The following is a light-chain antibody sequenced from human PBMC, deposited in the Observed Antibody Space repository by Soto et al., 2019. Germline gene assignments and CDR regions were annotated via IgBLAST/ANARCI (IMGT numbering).Light chain of an antibody. CDR1: QDIINY. CDR3: QQYDNLPLT. V-gene: IGKV1-33*01. Sequence: DLQMTQSPSSLSASVGDRVTITCQASQDIINYLNWYQQKPGKAPKLLIYDASNLETGVPSRFSGSGSGTDFTFTISSLQPEDIATYYCQQYDNLPLTFGGGTKVEIK. CDR2: DAS. J-gene: IGKJ4*01.